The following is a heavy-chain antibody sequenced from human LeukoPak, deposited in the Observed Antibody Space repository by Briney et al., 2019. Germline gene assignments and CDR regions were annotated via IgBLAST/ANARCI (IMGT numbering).Heavy chain of an antibody. CDR3: ARIRGYNWNDGAIDY. V-gene: IGHV4-4*07. CDR2: IYTSGST. Sequence: SETLSLTCTVSGGSISSYYWSWIRQPAGKGLEWIGRIYTSGSTYYNPSLKSRVTISVDRSKNQFSLKLSSVTAADTAVYYCARIRGYNWNDGAIDYWGQGTLVTVSS. CDR1: GGSISSYY. D-gene: IGHD1-20*01. J-gene: IGHJ4*02.